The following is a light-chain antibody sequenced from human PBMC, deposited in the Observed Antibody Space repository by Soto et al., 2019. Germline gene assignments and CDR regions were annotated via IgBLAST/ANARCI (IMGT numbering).Light chain of an antibody. CDR2: DAS. J-gene: IGKJ3*01. CDR3: QQRSNWLFT. V-gene: IGKV3-11*01. Sequence: EIVLTQSPATLSLSPGERATLSCRASQSVSSYLAWYQQKPGQAPRLLIYDASNRATGIPARFSGSGSGTRFTLTISSLEPEDFSVYYCQQRSNWLFTFGPGTKVDIK. CDR1: QSVSSY.